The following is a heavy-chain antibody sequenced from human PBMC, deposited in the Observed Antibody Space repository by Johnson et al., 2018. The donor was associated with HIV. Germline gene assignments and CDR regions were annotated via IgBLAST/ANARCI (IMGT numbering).Heavy chain of an antibody. D-gene: IGHD3-22*01. J-gene: IGHJ3*02. V-gene: IGHV3-9*01. CDR2: ISWNSDSI. CDR3: AKDKSTGWLSLRSTWSGFDI. CDR1: GFTFDDYA. Sequence: VQLVESGGGLVQPGRSLRLSCAASGFTFDDYAMHWVRQAPGKGLEWVSGISWNSDSIGYADSVKGRFTISRDNAKNSLYLQMNSLRPEDTALYYCAKDKSTGWLSLRSTWSGFDIWGQGTMVTVSS.